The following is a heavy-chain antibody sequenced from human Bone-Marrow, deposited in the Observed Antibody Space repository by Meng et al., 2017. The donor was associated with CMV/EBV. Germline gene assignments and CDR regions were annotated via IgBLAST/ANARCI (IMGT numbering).Heavy chain of an antibody. CDR1: GGSISSSSYY. V-gene: IGHV4-39*07. Sequence: GSLRLSCTVSGGSISSSSYYWGWIRQPPGKGLEWIGSIYYSGSTNYNPSLKSRVTISVDTSKNQFSLKLSSVTAADTAVYYCARAYFWSGAYGMDVWGQGTTVTVSS. CDR3: ARAYFWSGAYGMDV. CDR2: IYYSGST. J-gene: IGHJ6*02. D-gene: IGHD3-3*01.